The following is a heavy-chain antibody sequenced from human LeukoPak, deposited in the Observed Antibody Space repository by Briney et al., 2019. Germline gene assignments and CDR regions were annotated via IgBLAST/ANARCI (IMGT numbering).Heavy chain of an antibody. CDR2: ISYDGSNK. V-gene: IGHV3-30*18. J-gene: IGHJ4*02. D-gene: IGHD2-21*02. CDR1: GFTFSSYG. CDR3: AKAPEAYCGGDCYCDY. Sequence: GGSLRLSCAASGFTFSSYGMHWVRQAPGKGLEWVAVISYDGSNKYYADSVKGRFTISRDNSKNTLYLQMHSLRADDTAVYYCAKAPEAYCGGDCYCDYWGQGTLVTVSS.